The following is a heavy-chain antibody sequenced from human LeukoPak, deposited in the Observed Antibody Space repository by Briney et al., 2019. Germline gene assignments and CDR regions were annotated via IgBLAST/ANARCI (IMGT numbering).Heavy chain of an antibody. J-gene: IGHJ4*02. CDR3: AREGGEFDY. CDR2: IKQDGSEK. Sequence: GGSLRLSCAASGFTFSSTGMHWVRQAPGKGLEWVANIKQDGSEKYYVGSVKGRFTISRDNAKNSLYLHMNSLRAEDTAVYYCAREGGEFDYWGQGTLVTVSS. V-gene: IGHV3-7*01. CDR1: GFTFSSTG. D-gene: IGHD3-10*01.